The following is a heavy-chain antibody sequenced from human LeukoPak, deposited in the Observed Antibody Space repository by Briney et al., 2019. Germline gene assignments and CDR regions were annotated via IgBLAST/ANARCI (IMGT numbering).Heavy chain of an antibody. D-gene: IGHD4-23*01. V-gene: IGHV4-34*01. CDR3: ARGRVGGDAFDI. J-gene: IGHJ3*02. Sequence: PSETLSLTCAVHGGSFSGYYWSWIRQPPGKGLEWIGEINHSGSTNYNPSLKSRVTISVDTSKNQFSLKLSSVTAADTAVYYCARGRVGGDAFDIWGHATMVTVSS. CDR1: GGSFSGYY. CDR2: INHSGST.